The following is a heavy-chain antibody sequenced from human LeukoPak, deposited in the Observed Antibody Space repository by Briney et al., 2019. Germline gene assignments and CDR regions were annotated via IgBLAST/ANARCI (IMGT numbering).Heavy chain of an antibody. CDR2: IKEDGSEK. J-gene: IGHJ4*02. Sequence: GGSLRLSCAASVFTFSRYWMSWVRQAPGKGLEWVANIKEDGSEKYYVDSVKGRFTISRDNAKNSLYLQMNSLRAEDTAVYYCARRGESSGYYYFYFDYWGQGTLVTVSS. CDR3: ARRGESSGYYYFYFDY. V-gene: IGHV3-7*03. CDR1: VFTFSRYW. D-gene: IGHD3-22*01.